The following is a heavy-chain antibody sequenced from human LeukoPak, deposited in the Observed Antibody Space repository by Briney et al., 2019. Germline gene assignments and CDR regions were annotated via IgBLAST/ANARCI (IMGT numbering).Heavy chain of an antibody. CDR1: GYSISSGYQ. D-gene: IGHD2-2*01. Sequence: PSETLSLTCAVSGYSISSGYQWAWIRQSPGKGLEWIGSIYHSGGAHYNPSLKSRVTISVETPKNQFSLKMYSVTAADTAVYYCARDPRWLTPDCTSTSCYENYFDPWGQGTLVTVSS. CDR2: IYHSGGA. J-gene: IGHJ5*02. CDR3: ARDPRWLTPDCTSTSCYENYFDP. V-gene: IGHV4-38-2*02.